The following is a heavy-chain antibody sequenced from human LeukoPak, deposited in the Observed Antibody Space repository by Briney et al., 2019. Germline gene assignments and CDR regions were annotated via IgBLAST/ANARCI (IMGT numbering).Heavy chain of an antibody. Sequence: GGSLRLSCAASGFTFRNYDINWVRQAPGKGLEWVSGISGTGDNSGGTTYYADSVKGRFTISRDNSKNTLYLQMTNLRAEDTAVYYCAKDHDFWGTNWFDPWGQGTLVTVSS. V-gene: IGHV3-23*01. D-gene: IGHD3-3*01. CDR3: AKDHDFWGTNWFDP. CDR1: GFTFRNYD. CDR2: ISGTGDNSGGTT. J-gene: IGHJ5*02.